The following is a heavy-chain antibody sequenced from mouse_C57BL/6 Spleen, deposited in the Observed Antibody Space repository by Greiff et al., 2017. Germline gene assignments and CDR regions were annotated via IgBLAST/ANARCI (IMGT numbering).Heavy chain of an antibody. CDR2: IYPRSGNT. CDR1: GYTFTSYG. CDR3: ARSKTVVATEDY. D-gene: IGHD1-1*01. V-gene: IGHV1-81*01. J-gene: IGHJ4*01. Sequence: QVQLQQSGAELARPGASVKLSCKASGYTFTSYGISWVKQRTGQGLEWIGEIYPRSGNTYYNEKFKGKATLTADKSSSTAYMELRSLTSEDSAVYFCARSKTVVATEDYWGQGTSVTVSS.